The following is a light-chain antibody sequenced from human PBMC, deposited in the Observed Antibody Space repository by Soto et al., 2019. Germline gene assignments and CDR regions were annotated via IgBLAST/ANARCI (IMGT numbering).Light chain of an antibody. V-gene: IGLV2-14*03. CDR1: NSDIGSYNY. CDR2: DVN. CDR3: SSYTDSSARV. Sequence: QSALTQPASVSGSPGQSITISCAGTNSDIGSYNYVSWYQHFPGKAPRLVIYDVNNRPSGVPNRFSGSKSGNTASLTISGLQAEDEAYYYCSSYTDSSARVFGGGTKLTVL. J-gene: IGLJ3*02.